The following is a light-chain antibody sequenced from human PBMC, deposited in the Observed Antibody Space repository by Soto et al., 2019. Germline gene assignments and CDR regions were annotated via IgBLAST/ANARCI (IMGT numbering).Light chain of an antibody. Sequence: ETVMTQSPATLSVSPGERATLSCRASQSVSSNLAWYQQKPGQAPRLLIYGASTRATGIPDRFSGSGSGTEFTLTISSLQSEDFAVYYCQQYNNWGTFGQGTTVEIK. CDR3: QQYNNWGT. J-gene: IGKJ1*01. CDR1: QSVSSN. CDR2: GAS. V-gene: IGKV3D-15*01.